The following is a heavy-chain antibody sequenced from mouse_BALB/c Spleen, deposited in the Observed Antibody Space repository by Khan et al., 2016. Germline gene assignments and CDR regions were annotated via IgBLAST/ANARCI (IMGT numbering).Heavy chain of an antibody. J-gene: IGHJ1*01. CDR3: ARDYEYDGDWCFEV. Sequence: QIQLVQSGPELKKPGETVKISCKASGYTFTNYGMNWVKQAPGKGLKWMAWINTYTGEPTYADDFKGRFACSLESSARTAYLQINNLKNEDTATYCCARDYEYDGDWCFEVWGAGTTVTVSS. D-gene: IGHD2-4*01. V-gene: IGHV9-3-1*01. CDR1: GYTFTNYG. CDR2: INTYTGEP.